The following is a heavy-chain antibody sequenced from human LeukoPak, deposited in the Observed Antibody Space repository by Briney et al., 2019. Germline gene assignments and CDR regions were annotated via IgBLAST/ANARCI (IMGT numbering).Heavy chain of an antibody. Sequence: PSETLSLTCTVSGGSISSYYWSWIRQPPGKGPEWIGYIYYSGSTNYNPSLKSRVTISVDTSKNQFSLKLSSVTAADTAVYYCARGSITMVRGVIITVAFDIWGQGTMVTVSS. D-gene: IGHD3-10*01. V-gene: IGHV4-59*01. CDR2: IYYSGST. J-gene: IGHJ3*02. CDR3: ARGSITMVRGVIITVAFDI. CDR1: GGSISSYY.